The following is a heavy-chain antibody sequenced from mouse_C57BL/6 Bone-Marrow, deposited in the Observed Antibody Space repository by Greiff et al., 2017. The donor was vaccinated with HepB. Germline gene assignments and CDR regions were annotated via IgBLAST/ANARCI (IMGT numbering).Heavy chain of an antibody. CDR3: ARHRYYGSSYYFDY. V-gene: IGHV5-12*01. D-gene: IGHD1-1*01. J-gene: IGHJ2*01. CDR1: GFTFSDYY. CDR2: ISNGGGST. Sequence: DVKLVESGGGLVQPGGSLKLSCAASGFTFSDYYMYWVRQTPEKRLEWVAYISNGGGSTYYPDTVKGRFTISRDNAKNTLYLQMSRLKSEDTAMYYCARHRYYGSSYYFDYWGQGTTLTVSS.